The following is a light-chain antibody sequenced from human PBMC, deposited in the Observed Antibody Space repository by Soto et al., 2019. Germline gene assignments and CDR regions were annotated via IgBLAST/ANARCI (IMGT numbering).Light chain of an antibody. CDR3: QQFET. CDR1: QTVGSSF. CDR2: GAS. J-gene: IGKJ4*01. V-gene: IGKV3-20*01. Sequence: EIVMTQSAATLSVSPGERATLSCRASQTVGSSFLAWYQQKRGQAPRLLIYGASNRATGIPDRFSGSGSGAELTLSINMLEPEEFAVYYCQQFETCGGGTKVDIK.